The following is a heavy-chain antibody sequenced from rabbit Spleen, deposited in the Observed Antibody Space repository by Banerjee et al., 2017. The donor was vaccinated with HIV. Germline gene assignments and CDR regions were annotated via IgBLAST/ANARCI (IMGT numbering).Heavy chain of an antibody. V-gene: IGHV1S45*01. CDR2: IYTGSSGST. J-gene: IGHJ4*01. CDR3: ARDLVTAIGWNFAL. CDR1: GFSFSDVDY. Sequence: QEQLEESGGDLVKPGASLTLTCTASGFSFSDVDYMCWVRQAPGKGLEWIGCIYTGSSGSTYYASWAKGRFTISKTSSTTVTLQMTSLTAADTATYFCARDLVTAIGWNFALWGPGTLVTVS. D-gene: IGHD7-1*01.